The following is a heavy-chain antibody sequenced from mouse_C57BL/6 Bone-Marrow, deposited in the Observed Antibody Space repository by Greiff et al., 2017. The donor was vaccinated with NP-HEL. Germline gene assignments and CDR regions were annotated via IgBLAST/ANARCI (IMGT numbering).Heavy chain of an antibody. Sequence: QVQLKESGPGLVQPSQSLSITCTVSGFSLTSYGVHWVRQSPGKGLEWLGVIWRGGSTDYNAAFMSRLSITKDNSKSQVFFKMNSLQADDTAIYYCAIYGNYCWYAMDYWGQGTSVTVSS. V-gene: IGHV2-5*01. CDR3: AIYGNYCWYAMDY. CDR2: IWRGGST. CDR1: GFSLTSYG. J-gene: IGHJ4*01. D-gene: IGHD2-1*01.